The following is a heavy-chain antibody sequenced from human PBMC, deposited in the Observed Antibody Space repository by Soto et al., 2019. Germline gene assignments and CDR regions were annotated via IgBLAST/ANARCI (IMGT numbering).Heavy chain of an antibody. V-gene: IGHV3-23*01. CDR1: GFTFSSYA. CDR3: AKPFGYSGYDSYYYYGMDV. CDR2: ISGSGGTT. Sequence: EVQLLESGGGLVQPGGSLRLSCAASGFTFSSYAMSWVRQAPGKGLEWVSAISGSGGTTYYADSVKGRLTISRDNTKNTLYLQMNSLRAEDTAVYYCAKPFGYSGYDSYYYYGMDVWGQGTTVTVSS. J-gene: IGHJ6*02. D-gene: IGHD5-12*01.